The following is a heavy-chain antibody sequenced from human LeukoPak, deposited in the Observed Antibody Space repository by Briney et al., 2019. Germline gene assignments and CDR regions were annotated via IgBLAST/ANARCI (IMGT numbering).Heavy chain of an antibody. CDR3: ARQRRSASLLYYFDY. J-gene: IGHJ4*02. Sequence: SETLSLTCTVSGDSINSYYWSWIRQPPGKGLEWIGYISDTGSTNYNPSLKSRLTISVDTSKNQFSLKVTSVTAADTAVYYCARQRRSASLLYYFDYWGQGTLVTVSS. D-gene: IGHD2-15*01. CDR1: GDSINSYY. CDR2: ISDTGST. V-gene: IGHV4-59*08.